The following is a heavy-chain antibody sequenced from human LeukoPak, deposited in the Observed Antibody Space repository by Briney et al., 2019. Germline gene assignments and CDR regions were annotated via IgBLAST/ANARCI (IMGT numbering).Heavy chain of an antibody. V-gene: IGHV1-2*02. CDR1: GYTFTGYY. CDR3: PRAFSDTVTYTRGFDH. Sequence: GASVKVSCKASGYTFTGYYMHWVRQAPGQGLDWMGWINPNSGGPNYAQNFQGRLTMTRHTSISTAYMQLSRLRSDDTDVYYCPRAFSDTVTYTRGFDHWGQGTLVTVSS. D-gene: IGHD4-17*01. J-gene: IGHJ4*02. CDR2: INPNSGGP.